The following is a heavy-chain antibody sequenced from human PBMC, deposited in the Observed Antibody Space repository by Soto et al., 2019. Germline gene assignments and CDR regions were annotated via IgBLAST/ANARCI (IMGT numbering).Heavy chain of an antibody. J-gene: IGHJ4*02. V-gene: IGHV3-33*01. Sequence: QVQLVESGGGGVQPGRSLRLSCAGPGFTFITYGMHWVRQAPGKGLEWVAVIWYDGSKKYYADSVKGRFTISRDNSKNTLYLQMNSLRVEDTAVYYCARDYYGSGSQYNPLDYWGQGTLVTVSS. CDR2: IWYDGSKK. CDR3: ARDYYGSGSQYNPLDY. CDR1: GFTFITYG. D-gene: IGHD3-10*01.